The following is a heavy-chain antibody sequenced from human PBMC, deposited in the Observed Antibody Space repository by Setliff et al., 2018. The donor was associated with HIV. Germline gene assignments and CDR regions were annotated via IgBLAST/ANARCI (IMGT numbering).Heavy chain of an antibody. CDR3: ARDRGNVLRYFDWPTYYYYYYMDV. CDR1: GYTFTSYG. V-gene: IGHV1-18*01. CDR2: ISAYNGNT. J-gene: IGHJ6*03. Sequence: VASVKVSCKASGYTFTSYGISWVRQAPGQGLEWMGWISAYNGNTNYAQKLQGRVTMTTDTSTSTAYMELRSLRSDDTAVYYCARDRGNVLRYFDWPTYYYYYYMDVWGKGTTVTVSS. D-gene: IGHD3-9*01.